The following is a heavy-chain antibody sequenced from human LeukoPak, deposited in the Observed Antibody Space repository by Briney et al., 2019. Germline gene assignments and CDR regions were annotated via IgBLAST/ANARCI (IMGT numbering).Heavy chain of an antibody. V-gene: IGHV3-7*01. Sequence: PGGSLRLSCAASGFTFSSYWMSWVRQAPGKGLEWVANIKQDGSEKYYVDSVKGRFTISRDNAKNSLYLQMHSLRAEDTAVYYCARDRVPEYYDFWSGYSYYYGMDVWGQGTTVTVSS. CDR3: ARDRVPEYYDFWSGYSYYYGMDV. CDR1: GFTFSSYW. CDR2: IKQDGSEK. J-gene: IGHJ6*02. D-gene: IGHD3-3*01.